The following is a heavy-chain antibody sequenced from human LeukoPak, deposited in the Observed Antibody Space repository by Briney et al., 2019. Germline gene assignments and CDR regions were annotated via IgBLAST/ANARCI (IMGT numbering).Heavy chain of an antibody. CDR3: ERDAEGVADRSRSIDY. J-gene: IGHJ4*02. CDR1: GYTFPEYY. CDR2: INPRGGRR. V-gene: IGHV1-46*01. Sequence: GAAVPVSYLGCGYTFPEYYMHWVGQAPGQGGEGMGIINPRGGRRHYPQKLQGRVIITRETATSTVYMDLSSLRSEDTAVYYWERDAEGVADRSRSIDYWGQGTLVTVSS. D-gene: IGHD6-6*01.